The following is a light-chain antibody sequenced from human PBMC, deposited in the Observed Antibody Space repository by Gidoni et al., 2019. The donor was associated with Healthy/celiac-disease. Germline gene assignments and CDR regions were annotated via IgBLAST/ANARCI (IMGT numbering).Light chain of an antibody. Sequence: DIQMTQSPSSLSASVGDRVTITCRASQGIGNDLGWYQQKPGKAPKRLIYAESSLQSGVPSRFSGSGSGTEFTLTISSLQPEDFATYYCLQHNSYPWTFGQGTKVEIK. CDR1: QGIGND. CDR2: AES. V-gene: IGKV1-17*01. CDR3: LQHNSYPWT. J-gene: IGKJ1*01.